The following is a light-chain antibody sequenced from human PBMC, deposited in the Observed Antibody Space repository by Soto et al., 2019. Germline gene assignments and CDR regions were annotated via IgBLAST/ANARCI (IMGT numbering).Light chain of an antibody. Sequence: QSVLTQPPSVSGAPGQRVTVSCTGSSSNIGAGYDVQWYQQLPGTAPKLLIYGNNGRPSGVPDRFSGSRSGTSASLAITGLQAEDEADYYCQSYDSTVVFGGGTKVTVL. J-gene: IGLJ2*01. CDR1: SSNIGAGYD. CDR3: QSYDSTVV. V-gene: IGLV1-40*01. CDR2: GNN.